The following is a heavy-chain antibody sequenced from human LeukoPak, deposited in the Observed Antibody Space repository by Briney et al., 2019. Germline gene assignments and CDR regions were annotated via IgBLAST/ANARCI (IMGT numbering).Heavy chain of an antibody. J-gene: IGHJ4*02. D-gene: IGHD5-12*01. Sequence: SETLSLTCTVSGGSISSNSYYWDWIRQPPGKGLEWIGSIYYTGSTYYTPSLKSRLTISLDMSKNQFSLKLSSVTAADTAMYYCVRDGYNYGLDRFDYWGQGTLVTVSS. V-gene: IGHV4-39*07. CDR1: GGSISSNSYY. CDR3: VRDGYNYGLDRFDY. CDR2: IYYTGST.